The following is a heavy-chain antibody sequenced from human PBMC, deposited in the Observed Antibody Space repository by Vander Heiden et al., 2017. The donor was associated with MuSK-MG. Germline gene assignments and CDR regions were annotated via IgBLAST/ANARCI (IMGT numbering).Heavy chain of an antibody. D-gene: IGHD3-10*01. J-gene: IGHJ4*02. CDR3: ARDRGGSGDFDY. CDR1: GYTFIMYA. V-gene: IGHV1-3*01. CDR2: INPGNGDT. Sequence: QVQLVQSGAEVKRPGASVKISCKASGYTFIMYAMHWVRQAPGQRLEWMGWINPGNGDTKYSQKFQDRFTIIRDTSASTAYMDLSSLRSEDTAVYYCARDRGGSGDFDYWGQGTLVTVSS.